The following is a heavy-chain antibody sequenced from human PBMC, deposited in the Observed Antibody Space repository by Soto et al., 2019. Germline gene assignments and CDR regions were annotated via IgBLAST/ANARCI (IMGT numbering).Heavy chain of an antibody. J-gene: IGHJ1*01. CDR2: IKPNSGGT. V-gene: IGHV1-2*02. Sequence: ASVKVSCKASGYTFTGYYMHWVRQAPGQGLEWMGWIKPNSGGTNYAQKFQGRVTMTWDTSISTAYMELSRLRSDDTAVYYCARARRGTYYDTQGPYFQHWGQGTLVTVSS. CDR3: ARARRGTYYDTQGPYFQH. CDR1: GYTFTGYY. D-gene: IGHD3-22*01.